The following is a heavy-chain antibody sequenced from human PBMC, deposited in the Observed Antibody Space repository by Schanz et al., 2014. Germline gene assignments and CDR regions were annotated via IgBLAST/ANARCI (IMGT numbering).Heavy chain of an antibody. J-gene: IGHJ4*02. CDR2: VSSDGSIK. CDR1: GFTFSDYS. V-gene: IGHV3-30*03. Sequence: VHLVESGGGLVKPGGSLRLSCGASGFTFSDYSMNWVRQAPGRGLEWVAVVSSDGSIKYYADSVKGRFAISRVNSKATLYLQMNSLRAEDTALYYCAREHLDSGTYYFDYWGQGALVTVSS. CDR3: AREHLDSGTYYFDY. D-gene: IGHD3-10*01.